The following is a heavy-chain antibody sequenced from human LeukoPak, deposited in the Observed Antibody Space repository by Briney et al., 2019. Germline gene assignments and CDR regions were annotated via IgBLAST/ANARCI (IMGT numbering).Heavy chain of an antibody. CDR3: AKTVTTLFRDAFDI. CDR1: GGSISSYF. CDR2: IYTSGST. Sequence: SETLSLICTVSGGSISSYFWSWIRQPAGKGLEWIGRIYTSGSTNYNPSLKSRVTMSVDTSKNQFSLKLSSVTAADTAMYYCAKTVTTLFRDAFDIWGQGTMVTVSS. J-gene: IGHJ3*02. D-gene: IGHD4-17*01. V-gene: IGHV4-4*07.